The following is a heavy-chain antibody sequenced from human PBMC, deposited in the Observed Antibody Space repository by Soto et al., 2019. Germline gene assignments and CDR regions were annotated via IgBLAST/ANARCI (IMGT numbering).Heavy chain of an antibody. Sequence: LLESGGGLVQPGGSLRLSCVASGLSFPNYAMNWVRQAPGKGLEWVSGIGGSGAYTYYADSVKGRFTISRDNSKNTVYLQMKRLRGEDTAVYYWAKGSSSTPFLNYYFYHMDVWGKGTTVSVSS. V-gene: IGHV3-23*01. CDR1: GLSFPNYA. J-gene: IGHJ6*03. D-gene: IGHD2-2*01. CDR3: AKGSSSTPFLNYYFYHMDV. CDR2: IGGSGAYT.